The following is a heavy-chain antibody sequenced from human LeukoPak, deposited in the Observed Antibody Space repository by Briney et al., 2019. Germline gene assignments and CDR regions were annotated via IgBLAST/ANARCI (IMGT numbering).Heavy chain of an antibody. D-gene: IGHD3-16*01. CDR3: ARQAGGY. Sequence: SETLSLTCAVYGGSFSGYYWSWIRQPPGKGLEWIGEINYSGSTNYNPSLKSRVTISVDTSKNQFSLKLTSVTDADTAVYYCARQAGGYWGQGALVTVSS. CDR1: GGSFSGYY. J-gene: IGHJ4*02. V-gene: IGHV4-34*01. CDR2: INYSGST.